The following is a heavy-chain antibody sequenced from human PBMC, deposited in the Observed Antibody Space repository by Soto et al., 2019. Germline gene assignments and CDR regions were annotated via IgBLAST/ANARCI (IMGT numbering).Heavy chain of an antibody. D-gene: IGHD6-19*01. CDR1: GGSISTGGYY. Sequence: SETLSLTCTVSGGSISTGGYYWSWVRQHPGKGLEWIGYIYYRGSTNYNPSLKSRVTISLETSKNQFSLKLSSVTAADTAVYYCARDYFHSSAPTYFGPWGQGTLVTVSS. CDR3: ARDYFHSSAPTYFGP. CDR2: IYYRGST. J-gene: IGHJ5*02. V-gene: IGHV4-61*08.